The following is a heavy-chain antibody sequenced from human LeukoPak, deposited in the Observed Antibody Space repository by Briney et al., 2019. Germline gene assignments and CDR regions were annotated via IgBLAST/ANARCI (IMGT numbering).Heavy chain of an antibody. V-gene: IGHV1-69*13. Sequence: ASVKVSCKASGGTFSSYAISWVRQAPGQGLEWMGGIIPIFGTANYAQKFQGRVTITADESTSTAYMELSSLRSEDTAVYYCARSGVPAAMSWFDPWDQGTLVTVSS. CDR1: GGTFSSYA. D-gene: IGHD2-2*01. CDR2: IIPIFGTA. J-gene: IGHJ5*02. CDR3: ARSGVPAAMSWFDP.